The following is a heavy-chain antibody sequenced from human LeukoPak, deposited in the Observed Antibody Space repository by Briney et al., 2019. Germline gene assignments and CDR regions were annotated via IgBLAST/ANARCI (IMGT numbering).Heavy chain of an antibody. CDR2: IDPSDSYT. Sequence: GESLRISCKGSGYSFTSYWISWVRQMPGKGLEWMGRIDPSDSYTNYSPSFQGHVTISADKSISTAYLQWSSLKASDTAMYYCARQGCSSTGCHPYYYYGMDVWGKGTTVTVSS. V-gene: IGHV5-10-1*01. CDR3: ARQGCSSTGCHPYYYYGMDV. J-gene: IGHJ6*04. D-gene: IGHD2-2*01. CDR1: GYSFTSYW.